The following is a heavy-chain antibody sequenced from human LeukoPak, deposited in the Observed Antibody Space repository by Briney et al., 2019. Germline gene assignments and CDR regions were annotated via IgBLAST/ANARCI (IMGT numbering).Heavy chain of an antibody. Sequence: GGSLRLSCAAPGFTFSSYSMNWVRQAPGKGLEWVSSISSSSSYIYYADSVKGRFTISRDNAKNSLYLQMNSLRAEDTAVYYCARVIAAAAPMFDPWGQGTLVTVSS. D-gene: IGHD6-13*01. CDR3: ARVIAAAAPMFDP. V-gene: IGHV3-21*01. CDR2: ISSSSSYI. J-gene: IGHJ5*02. CDR1: GFTFSSYS.